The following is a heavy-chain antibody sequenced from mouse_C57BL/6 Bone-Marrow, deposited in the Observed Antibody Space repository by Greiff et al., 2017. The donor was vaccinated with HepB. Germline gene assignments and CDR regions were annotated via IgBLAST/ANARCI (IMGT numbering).Heavy chain of an antibody. Sequence: QVQLQQPGAELVMPGASVKLSCKASGYTFTSYWMHWVKRRPGQGLEWIGEIDPSDSYTNYNQKFKGKSTLTVDKSSSTAYMQLSSLTSEDSAVYYCARRPYYYGSLYYFDYWGQGTTLTVSS. V-gene: IGHV1-69*01. CDR2: IDPSDSYT. CDR1: GYTFTSYW. J-gene: IGHJ2*01. D-gene: IGHD1-1*01. CDR3: ARRPYYYGSLYYFDY.